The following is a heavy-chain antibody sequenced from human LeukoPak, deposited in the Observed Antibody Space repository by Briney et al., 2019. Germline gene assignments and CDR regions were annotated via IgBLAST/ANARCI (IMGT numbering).Heavy chain of an antibody. J-gene: IGHJ5*02. D-gene: IGHD2-2*01. V-gene: IGHV1-69*01. CDR2: IIPILGTA. CDR3: ARVGDIVVVPDAANWFAP. Sequence: SVKVSCKASGGTFSSYSISWVRQAPGQGLEWMGWIIPILGTANYAQKFQGRVTITADESTNTDYMELSSLRSEDTAVYYCARVGDIVVVPDAANWFAPWGEGTLVTVSS. CDR1: GGTFSSYS.